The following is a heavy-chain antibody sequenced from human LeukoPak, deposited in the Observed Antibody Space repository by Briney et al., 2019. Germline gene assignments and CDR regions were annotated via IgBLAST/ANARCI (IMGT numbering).Heavy chain of an antibody. CDR3: ALDCCTGSRFDH. D-gene: IGHD2-8*02. Sequence: PGGSLRLSCAVSGFTVSSNYMGWVRQAPGKGLEWVSAIYSGGSTYHADSVKGRFTISRDNSKNILYLQMNSLTVEGTAVYYCALDCCTGSRFDHWGQGTLVTVSS. V-gene: IGHV3-53*01. CDR1: GFTVSSNY. J-gene: IGHJ4*02. CDR2: IYSGGST.